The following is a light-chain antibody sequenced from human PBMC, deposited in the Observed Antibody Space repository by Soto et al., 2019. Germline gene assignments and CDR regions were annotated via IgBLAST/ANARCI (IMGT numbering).Light chain of an antibody. J-gene: IGLJ1*01. Sequence: QSVLTQPPSASGSTGQSVTISCTGASSDVGGYNYVSWYQQHPGKAPKLIIYEVSKRPSGVPDRFSGSKSGNTASLTVSGLQAEAEADYYCSSYAGSLYVFGTGTKLTVL. V-gene: IGLV2-8*01. CDR2: EVS. CDR3: SSYAGSLYV. CDR1: SSDVGGYNY.